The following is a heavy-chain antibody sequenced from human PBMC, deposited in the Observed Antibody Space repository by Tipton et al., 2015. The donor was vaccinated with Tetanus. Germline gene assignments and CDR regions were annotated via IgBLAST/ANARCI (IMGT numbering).Heavy chain of an antibody. Sequence: TLSLTCTVSGDSIGRTSPYWGWIRQPPGKGLEWIGEVHPSGSTSYNPSLESRVTISIDTSKNQFSLKLTSLTAADTSVYFCARGIDAYKTGNYWGQGTLVTVSS. D-gene: IGHD5-24*01. CDR2: VHPSGST. CDR3: ARGIDAYKTGNY. V-gene: IGHV4-39*07. J-gene: IGHJ4*02. CDR1: GDSIGRTSPY.